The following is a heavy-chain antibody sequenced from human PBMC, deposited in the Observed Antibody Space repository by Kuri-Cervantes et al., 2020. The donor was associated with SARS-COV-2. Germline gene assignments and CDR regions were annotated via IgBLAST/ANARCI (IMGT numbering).Heavy chain of an antibody. CDR2: IGTAGDT. CDR1: GFTFSSYD. J-gene: IGHJ6*02. Sequence: GESLKISCAASGFTFSSYDMHWVRQATGKGLEWVSAIGTAGDTYYPGSVKGRFTISRENAKNSLYLQMNSLRAGDTAVYYCASLKGAPTIAAGQGQGFYYYYYGMDVWGQGTTVTVSS. V-gene: IGHV3-13*04. CDR3: ASLKGAPTIAAGQGQGFYYYYYGMDV. D-gene: IGHD6-13*01.